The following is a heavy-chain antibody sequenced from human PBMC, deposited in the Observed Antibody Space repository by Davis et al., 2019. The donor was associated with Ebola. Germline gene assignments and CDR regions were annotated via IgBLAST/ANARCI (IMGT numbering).Heavy chain of an antibody. V-gene: IGHV3-7*01. CDR3: AREPVSSGWQGDYYYGMDV. CDR1: GFTFSSYW. CDR2: IKQDGSEK. D-gene: IGHD6-19*01. J-gene: IGHJ6*02. Sequence: GESLKISCAASGFTFSSYWMSWVRQAPGKGLEWVANIKQDGSEKYYVDSVKGRFTISRDNAKNSLYLQMNSLRAEDTAVYYCAREPVSSGWQGDYYYGMDVWGQGTTVTVSS.